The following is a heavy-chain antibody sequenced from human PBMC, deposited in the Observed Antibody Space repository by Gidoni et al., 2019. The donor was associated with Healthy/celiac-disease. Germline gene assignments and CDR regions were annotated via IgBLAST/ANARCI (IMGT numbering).Heavy chain of an antibody. D-gene: IGHD4-17*01. V-gene: IGHV3-30*01. Sequence: QVQRVGAGGGGVQPGRALRVSGAATGCTFSSYAMHWVRQAPGKGLDWLAVISYVGSNIYYADSVKVRFPISRDNSKNTLYLQMNSLRAEDTAVYYCARTDYGDYVFDYWGQGTLVTVSS. J-gene: IGHJ4*02. CDR2: ISYVGSNI. CDR3: ARTDYGDYVFDY. CDR1: GCTFSSYA.